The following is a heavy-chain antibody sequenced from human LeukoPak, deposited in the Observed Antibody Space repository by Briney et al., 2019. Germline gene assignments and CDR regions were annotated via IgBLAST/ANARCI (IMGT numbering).Heavy chain of an antibody. D-gene: IGHD2-21*02. CDR1: GFTFSTYG. V-gene: IGHV3-21*01. J-gene: IGHJ4*02. Sequence: GGSLRLSCAASGFTFSTYGMNWDRQAPGKGLEWVSSISSRSYTYYADAVKGRFTISRDNARNSLYLQMNSLRVEDTALYYCARGGGDIPIDYWGQGTLVAVSS. CDR3: ARGGGDIPIDY. CDR2: ISSRSYT.